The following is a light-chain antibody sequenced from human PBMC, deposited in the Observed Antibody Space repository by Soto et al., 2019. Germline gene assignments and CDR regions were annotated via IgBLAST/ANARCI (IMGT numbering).Light chain of an antibody. V-gene: IGLV1-51*01. J-gene: IGLJ1*01. CDR2: DNN. CDR3: GTWDSSLSVYV. CDR1: SSNIGNNY. Sequence: QSVLTQPPSVSTAPGQKVTISCSGSSSNIGNNYVSWYQQLPGTAPKLLIYDNNKRPSGIPDRFSGSKSGTSATLGITGPQTGDEADYYCGTWDSSLSVYVIGTGTKLTVL.